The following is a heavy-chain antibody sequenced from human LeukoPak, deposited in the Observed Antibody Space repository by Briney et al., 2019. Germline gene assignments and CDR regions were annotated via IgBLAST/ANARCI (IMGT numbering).Heavy chain of an antibody. CDR2: INAGNGNT. D-gene: IGHD6-19*01. CDR3: ARTSSGWYVAGMDV. J-gene: IGHJ6*02. V-gene: IGHV1-3*01. CDR1: GYTFTSYA. Sequence: ASVKVSCKASGYTFTSYAMHWVHQAPGQRLEWMGWINAGNGNTKYSQKFQGRVTITRDTSASTAYMELSSLRSEDTAVYYCARTSSGWYVAGMDVWGQGTTVTVSS.